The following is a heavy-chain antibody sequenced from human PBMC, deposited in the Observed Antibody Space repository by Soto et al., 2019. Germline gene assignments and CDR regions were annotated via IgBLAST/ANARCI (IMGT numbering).Heavy chain of an antibody. CDR1: GFTFSHYA. D-gene: IGHD1-26*01. J-gene: IGHJ4*02. V-gene: IGHV3-30*18. CDR2: MSYDGSNE. CDR3: AKDGSHNFDY. Sequence: QVQLAESGGGVVQPGRSLRFSCAASGFTFSHYAMHWVRQAPGKGLEWVALMSYDGSNEYYADSVKGRFTISRDNSKNTLYLQMNSLRAEDTAVYYCAKDGSHNFDYWGQGTLVTVSS.